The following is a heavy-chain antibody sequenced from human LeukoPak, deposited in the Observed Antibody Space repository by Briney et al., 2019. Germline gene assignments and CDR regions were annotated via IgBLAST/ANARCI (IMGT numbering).Heavy chain of an antibody. Sequence: GGALRLSCAASGVTFGNDGMHCGRETPGKGLGWGARISVDGSNKYYAESVKGRFTISRDNSKTTLFLQMNSLRPEDTAVYSCAKRPPIAAAGGGFYFDSSGQGTLVTVSS. D-gene: IGHD6-13*01. J-gene: IGHJ4*02. CDR2: ISVDGSNK. CDR3: AKRPPIAAAGGGFYFDS. V-gene: IGHV3-30*18. CDR1: GVTFGNDG.